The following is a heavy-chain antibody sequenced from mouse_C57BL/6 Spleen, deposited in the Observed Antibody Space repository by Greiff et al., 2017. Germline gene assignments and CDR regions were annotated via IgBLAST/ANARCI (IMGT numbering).Heavy chain of an antibody. D-gene: IGHD2-3*01. CDR2: IYPGDGDT. J-gene: IGHJ2*01. CDR3: ARGDGYYVFDY. Sequence: VQLQQSGPELVKPGASVKISCKASGYAFSSSWMNWVKQRPGKGLEWIGRIYPGDGDTTYNGKFKGKATLTADKSSSTAYRQLSSLTSEDSAVYICARGDGYYVFDYWGQGTTLTVSS. CDR1: GYAFSSSW. V-gene: IGHV1-82*01.